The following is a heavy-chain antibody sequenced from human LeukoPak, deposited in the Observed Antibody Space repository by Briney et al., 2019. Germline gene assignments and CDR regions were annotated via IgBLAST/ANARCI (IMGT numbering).Heavy chain of an antibody. CDR2: IYYSGST. CDR1: GGSISSSGYY. Sequence: SETLSLTCTVSGGSISSSGYYWGCIRQPPGKGLKWIASIYYSGSTYYNPSLKSRVTISVNTSKNQLSLKLSSLTAADTAVYYCARHEYSGSYYGLSWFDPWGQGTLVTVSS. D-gene: IGHD1-26*01. CDR3: ARHEYSGSYYGLSWFDP. V-gene: IGHV4-39*01. J-gene: IGHJ5*02.